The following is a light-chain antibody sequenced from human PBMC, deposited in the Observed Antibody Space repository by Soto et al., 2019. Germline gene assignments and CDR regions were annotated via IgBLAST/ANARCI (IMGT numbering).Light chain of an antibody. CDR2: WAS. CDR3: QQYFNTPHT. CDR1: QSVFSNSKNKNY. J-gene: IGKJ2*01. V-gene: IGKV4-1*01. Sequence: DIVMTQSPDSLAVSLGERATINCKSSQSVFSNSKNKNYFAWYQQKPGQPPKLLIYWASTRESGVPDRFSGSGSGTDFTPTISSLQAEDVAVYYCQQYFNTPHTFGQGTKLAIK.